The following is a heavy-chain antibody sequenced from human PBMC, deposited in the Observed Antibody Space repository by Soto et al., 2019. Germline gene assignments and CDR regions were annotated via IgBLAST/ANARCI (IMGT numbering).Heavy chain of an antibody. CDR2: IKSKTDGGTT. Sequence: PGGSLRLSCTTSGFTFGDFAMSWFRQAPGKGPEWVGRIKSKTDGGTTDYAAPVKGRFTISRDDSKNTLYLQMNSLKTEDTAVYYCTTDSAGAGNYYDSSGYYLPFDYWGQGTLVTVSS. V-gene: IGHV3-15*01. J-gene: IGHJ4*02. CDR3: TTDSAGAGNYYDSSGYYLPFDY. CDR1: GFTFGDFA. D-gene: IGHD3-22*01.